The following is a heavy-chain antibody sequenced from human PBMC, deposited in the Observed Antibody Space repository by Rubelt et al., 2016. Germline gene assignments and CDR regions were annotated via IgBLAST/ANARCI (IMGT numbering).Heavy chain of an antibody. CDR2: NNHSGST. CDR1: GGSFSGYY. V-gene: IGHV4-34*01. J-gene: IGHJ4*02. Sequence: QVQLQQWGAGLLKPSETLSLTCAVYGGSFSGYYWSWFRQPPGKGLEWIGENNHSGSTNYNPSLKSRVTISVDTSTNQFSLKLSSVTAADTAVYYCARVTGGSSDYWGQGTLVTVSS. CDR3: ARVTGGSSDY. D-gene: IGHD3-16*01.